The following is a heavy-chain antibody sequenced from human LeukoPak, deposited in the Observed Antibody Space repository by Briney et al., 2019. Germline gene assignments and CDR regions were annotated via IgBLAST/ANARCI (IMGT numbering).Heavy chain of an antibody. V-gene: IGHV3-11*04. CDR1: GFTFSDYY. CDR3: AKDKWWFGEYDAFDI. CDR2: ISGSGSTI. Sequence: GGSLRLSCAASGFTFSDYYMSWIRQAPGKVLEWVSYISGSGSTIYYADSVKGRFTISRDNAKNSLYLQMNSLRAEDTAVYYCAKDKWWFGEYDAFDIWGQGTMVTVSS. D-gene: IGHD3-10*01. J-gene: IGHJ3*02.